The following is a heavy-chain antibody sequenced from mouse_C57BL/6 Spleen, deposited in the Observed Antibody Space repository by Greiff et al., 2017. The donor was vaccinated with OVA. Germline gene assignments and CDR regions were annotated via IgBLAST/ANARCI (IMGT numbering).Heavy chain of an antibody. CDR1: GYSFTGYY. CDR2: INPSTGGT. J-gene: IGHJ3*01. V-gene: IGHV1-42*01. D-gene: IGHD1-1*01. Sequence: VQLQQSGPELVKPGASVKISCKASGYSFTGYYMNWVKQSPEKSLEWIGEINPSTGGTTYNQKFKATATLTVDKYSSAAYMRLTSVTSEDTAVYYCARIYYYGSSLAYWGQGTLVTVSP. CDR3: ARIYYYGSSLAY.